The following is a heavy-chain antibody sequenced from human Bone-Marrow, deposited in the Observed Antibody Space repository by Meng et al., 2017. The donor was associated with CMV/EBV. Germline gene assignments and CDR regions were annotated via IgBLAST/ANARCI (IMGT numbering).Heavy chain of an antibody. CDR2: ISSSSSYI. Sequence: GESLKISCAASGFTFSSYSMNWVRQAPGKGLEWVSSISSSSSYIYYADSVKGRFTISRDNAKNSLYLQMNSLRAEDTAVYYCARVLPAGWNYYGMDVWGQGTTVTVSS. V-gene: IGHV3-21*01. J-gene: IGHJ6*02. D-gene: IGHD2-2*01. CDR1: GFTFSSYS. CDR3: ARVLPAGWNYYGMDV.